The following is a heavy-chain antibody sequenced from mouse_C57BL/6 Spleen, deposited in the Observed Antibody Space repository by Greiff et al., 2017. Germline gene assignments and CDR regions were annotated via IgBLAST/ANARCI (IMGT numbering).Heavy chain of an antibody. V-gene: IGHV1-55*01. D-gene: IGHD1-1*01. J-gene: IGHJ3*01. CDR3: ARGNYYYGSSGFAY. CDR2: IYPGSGST. Sequence: QVQLQQSGAELVKPGASVKMSCKASGYTFTSYWITWVKQRPGQGLEWIGDIYPGSGSTNYNEKFKSKATLTVDTSSSTAYMQLSSLTSEDSAVYYCARGNYYYGSSGFAYWGQGTLVTVSA. CDR1: GYTFTSYW.